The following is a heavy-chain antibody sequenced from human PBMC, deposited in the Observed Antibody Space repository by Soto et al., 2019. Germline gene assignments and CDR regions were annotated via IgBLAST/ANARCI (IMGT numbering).Heavy chain of an antibody. D-gene: IGHD6-19*01. Sequence: GGSLRLSCAASGFTFSSYGMHWVRQAPGKGLEWVAVIWYDGSNKYYADSVKGRFTISRDNSKNTLYLQMNSLRAEDTAVYYCARDAYSSGWNYYYYGMDVWGQGTTVTVSS. CDR2: IWYDGSNK. CDR1: GFTFSSYG. CDR3: ARDAYSSGWNYYYYGMDV. V-gene: IGHV3-33*01. J-gene: IGHJ6*02.